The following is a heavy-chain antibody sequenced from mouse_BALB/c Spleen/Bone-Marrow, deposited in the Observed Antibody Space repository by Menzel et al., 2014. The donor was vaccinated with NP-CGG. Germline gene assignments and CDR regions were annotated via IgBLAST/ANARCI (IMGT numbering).Heavy chain of an antibody. D-gene: IGHD6-1*01. CDR1: DYTFTSYW. J-gene: IGHJ4*01. Sequence: QVQLQQSGPELVRPGASVKMSCKASDYTFTSYWMHWVKQRPGQGLERIGMIDPSNSETRLNQKFKDKATLNVDKSSXTAYMHLSSLTSEDSAVYYCARAFQPRRAMDYWGQRSSVTVSS. CDR2: IDPSNSET. V-gene: IGHV1-74*01. CDR3: ARAFQPRRAMDY.